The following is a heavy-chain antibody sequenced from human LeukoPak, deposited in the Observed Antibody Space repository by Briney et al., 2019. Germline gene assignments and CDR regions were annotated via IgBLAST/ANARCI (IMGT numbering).Heavy chain of an antibody. V-gene: IGHV3-74*01. CDR2: INTDGSST. J-gene: IGHJ4*02. D-gene: IGHD1-1*01. CDR1: GFTFSSFW. CDR3: AREWKKTGAFDY. Sequence: PGGSLRLSCAASGFTFSSFWMQWVRQASGGGLVGVSFINTDGSSTTYAYSVKGRFTVSRDNAKNTLYLQMSGLRAEGTAVYYCAREWKKTGAFDYWGQGTLVTVSS.